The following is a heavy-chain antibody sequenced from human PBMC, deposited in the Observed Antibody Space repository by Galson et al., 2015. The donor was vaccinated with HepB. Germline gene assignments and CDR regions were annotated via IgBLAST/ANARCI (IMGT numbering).Heavy chain of an antibody. CDR1: GLTFSNTW. CDR3: VRGAGWGILEYFEY. CDR2: INNVGNYK. V-gene: IGHV3-74*01. D-gene: IGHD3-10*01. Sequence: SLRLSCAVSGLTFSNTWIHWVRQAPGKGLLWVSRINNVGNYKRYADSVKGRFTISRDNAKNTVYLQMNSLRAEDTAYYYCVRGAGWGILEYFEYWGRGALVTVSS. J-gene: IGHJ4*02.